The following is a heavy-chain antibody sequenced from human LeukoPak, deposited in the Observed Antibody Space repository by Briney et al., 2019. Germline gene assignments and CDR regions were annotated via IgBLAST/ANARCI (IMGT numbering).Heavy chain of an antibody. J-gene: IGHJ4*02. CDR1: GGSISSGDYY. Sequence: SETLSLTCTVSGGSISSGDYYWSWLRQPPGKGLEWFGYMYYSVTTYYNPSLKSRVTISVDTSKNQFSLKLSSVTAADTAVYYCAREGRQQLPRRGLNYFDYWGQGTLVTVSS. V-gene: IGHV4-30-4*08. CDR3: AREGRQQLPRRGLNYFDY. CDR2: MYYSVTT. D-gene: IGHD6-13*01.